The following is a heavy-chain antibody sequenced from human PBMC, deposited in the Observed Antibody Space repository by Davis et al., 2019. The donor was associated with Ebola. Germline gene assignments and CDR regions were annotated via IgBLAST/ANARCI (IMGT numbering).Heavy chain of an antibody. V-gene: IGHV3-23*01. CDR1: VITFSSYA. CDR2: ISGSGGST. D-gene: IGHD3-10*01. Sequence: GESLKISCTDSVITFSSYAMTWVRQAPGKGLEWVSAISGSGGSTYYADSVKGRFTISRDNAKNSLYLQMNSLRAEDTAVYYCARDGYGFGELLGYYGMDVWGKGTTVTVSS. J-gene: IGHJ6*04. CDR3: ARDGYGFGELLGYYGMDV.